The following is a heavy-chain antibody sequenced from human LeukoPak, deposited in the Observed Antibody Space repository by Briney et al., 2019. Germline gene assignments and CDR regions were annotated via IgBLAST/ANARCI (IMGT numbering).Heavy chain of an antibody. CDR3: ARGARGVDSSGYFDI. CDR2: IYYSGST. V-gene: IGHV4-59*01. J-gene: IGHJ3*02. Sequence: SETLSLTWTVSGGSISSYYWSWIRQPPGKGLEWIGYIYYSGSTNYNPSLKSRVTISVDTSKNQFSLKLSSVTAADTAVYYCARGARGVDSSGYFDIWGQGTMVTVSS. D-gene: IGHD3-22*01. CDR1: GGSISSYY.